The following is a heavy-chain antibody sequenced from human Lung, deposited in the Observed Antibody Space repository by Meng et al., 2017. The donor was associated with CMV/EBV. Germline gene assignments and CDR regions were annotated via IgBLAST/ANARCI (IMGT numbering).Heavy chain of an antibody. D-gene: IGHD3-3*01. CDR3: ARDKSGPFTIPYYYYGMDV. CDR2: ISSSGDII. CDR1: GFTFRSYE. V-gene: IGHV3-48*03. J-gene: IGHJ6*02. Sequence: GESLKISCAASGFTFRSYEMNWVRQAPGMGLEWVSYISSSGDIIYYADSVKGRFSISRGNAKNSLYLQMSSLRADDTAVYYCARDKSGPFTIPYYYYGMDVWGQGTTVTVSS.